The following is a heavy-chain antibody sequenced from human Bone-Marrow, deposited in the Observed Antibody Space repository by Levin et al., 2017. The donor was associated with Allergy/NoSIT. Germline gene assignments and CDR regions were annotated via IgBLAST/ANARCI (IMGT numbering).Heavy chain of an antibody. CDR1: GGSISSYY. CDR2: IYYSGST. V-gene: IGHV4-59*01. J-gene: IGHJ4*02. D-gene: IGHD3-22*01. Sequence: SETLSLTCTVSGGSISSYYWSWIRQPPGKGLEWIGYIYYSGSTNYNPSLKSRVTISVDTSKNQFSLKLSSVTAADTAVYYCARGCYSSGYWTNLDYWGQGTLVTVSS. CDR3: ARGCYSSGYWTNLDY.